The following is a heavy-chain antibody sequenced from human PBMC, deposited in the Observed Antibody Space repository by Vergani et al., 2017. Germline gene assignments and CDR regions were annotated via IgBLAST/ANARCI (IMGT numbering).Heavy chain of an antibody. Sequence: QVQLQESGPGLVKPSETLSLTCTVSGGSISSYYWSWIRQPPGKGLEWIGYIYYSGSTNYNPSLKSRVTISVDTSKNQFSLKLSSVTAADTAVYYCARDYGDYALAYFQHWGQGTLVTVSS. D-gene: IGHD4-17*01. CDR3: ARDYGDYALAYFQH. V-gene: IGHV4-59*08. CDR2: IYYSGST. CDR1: GGSISSYY. J-gene: IGHJ1*01.